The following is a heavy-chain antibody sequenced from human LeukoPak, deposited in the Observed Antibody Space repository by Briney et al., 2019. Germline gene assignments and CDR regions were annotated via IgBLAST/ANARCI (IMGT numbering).Heavy chain of an antibody. J-gene: IGHJ3*02. CDR3: ARVYYDFWSGYEYDAFDI. CDR1: GYTFTSYG. D-gene: IGHD3-3*01. V-gene: IGHV1-18*01. CDR2: ISAYNGNT. Sequence: ASVKVSCKASGYTFTSYGITWVRQAPGQGLGWMGWISAYNGNTNYAQKLQGRVTMTTDTSTNTAYMELRSLRSDDTAVYYCARVYYDFWSGYEYDAFDIWGQGTMVTVS.